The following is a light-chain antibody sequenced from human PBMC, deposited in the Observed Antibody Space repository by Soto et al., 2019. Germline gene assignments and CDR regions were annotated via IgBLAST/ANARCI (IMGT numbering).Light chain of an antibody. CDR1: QSVSSSY. CDR3: QQDYNLPLT. V-gene: IGKV3D-7*01. J-gene: IGKJ4*01. CDR2: GAS. Sequence: LAPGERVTLSCRASQSVSSSYLTWYQQKPGQAPRLLIYGASTRATGIPARFSGSGSGTDFTLTISSLQPEDFAVYYCQQDYNLPLTFGGGTKV.